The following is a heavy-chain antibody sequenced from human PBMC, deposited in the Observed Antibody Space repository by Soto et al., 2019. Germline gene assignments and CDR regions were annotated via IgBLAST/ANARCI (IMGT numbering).Heavy chain of an antibody. CDR2: ISYDGSNK. CDR3: ARGNIAVSAY. V-gene: IGHV3-30-3*01. D-gene: IGHD6-19*01. CDR1: GFTFSSYA. J-gene: IGHJ4*02. Sequence: QVQLVESGGGGIQPGRSLRLSCEASGFTFSSYAMHWVRQAPGQGLEWVTVISYDGSNKYYADSVKGRFTISRDNSKNTLYLQMNSLRAEDTAVYYCARGNIAVSAYWGQGTLVTVSS.